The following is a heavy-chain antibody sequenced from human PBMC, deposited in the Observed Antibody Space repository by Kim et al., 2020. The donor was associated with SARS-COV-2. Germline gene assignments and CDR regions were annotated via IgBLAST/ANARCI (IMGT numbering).Heavy chain of an antibody. CDR3: AREHSIVVVVCATHWFDP. CDR1: GFTFSSYA. CDR2: ISYDGSNK. J-gene: IGHJ5*02. D-gene: IGHD2-15*01. Sequence: GGSLRLSCAASGFTFSSYAMHWVRQAPGKGLEWVSVISYDGSNKYYADSVKGRFTISRDNSKNTLYLQMNSLRAEDTAVYYCAREHSIVVVVCATHWFDP. V-gene: IGHV3-30*04.